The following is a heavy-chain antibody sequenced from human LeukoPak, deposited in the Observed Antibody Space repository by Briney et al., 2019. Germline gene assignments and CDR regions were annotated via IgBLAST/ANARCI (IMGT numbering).Heavy chain of an antibody. CDR3: ARFNSGSSYAFDI. CDR2: IGTAGDT. V-gene: IGHV3-13*01. Sequence: GGSLRLSCAASGFTFSSYDMHWVRQATGKGLEWVPAIGTAGDTYYPGSVKGRFTISRENAKNSLYLQMNSLRAGDTAVYYCARFNSGSSYAFDIWGQGTMVTVSS. CDR1: GFTFSSYD. D-gene: IGHD7-27*01. J-gene: IGHJ3*02.